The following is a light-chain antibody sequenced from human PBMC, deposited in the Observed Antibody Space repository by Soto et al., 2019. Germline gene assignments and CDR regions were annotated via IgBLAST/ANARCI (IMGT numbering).Light chain of an antibody. Sequence: EIVLTQSPGTLSLSPGERATLSCRASQSVSSSFLAWYQQKPGQAPRLLIYGASSRATGIPDRFSGSGYGTDFTLTISRLEPEDFAVYYCQQYGSSPTWTFGQGTTVEIK. J-gene: IGKJ1*01. CDR2: GAS. CDR3: QQYGSSPTWT. CDR1: QSVSSSF. V-gene: IGKV3-20*01.